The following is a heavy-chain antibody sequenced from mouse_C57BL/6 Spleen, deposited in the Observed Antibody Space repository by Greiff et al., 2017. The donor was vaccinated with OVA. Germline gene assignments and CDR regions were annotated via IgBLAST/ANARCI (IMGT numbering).Heavy chain of an antibody. CDR2: ISDGGSYT. J-gene: IGHJ1*03. V-gene: IGHV5-4*03. Sequence: EVKVEESGGGLVKPGGSLKLSCAASGFTFSSYAMSWVRQTPEKRLEWVATISDGGSYTYYPDNVKGRFTISRDNAKNNLYLQMSHLKSEDTAMYYCARVYYDYDERYFDVWGTGTTVTVSS. CDR1: GFTFSSYA. CDR3: ARVYYDYDERYFDV. D-gene: IGHD2-4*01.